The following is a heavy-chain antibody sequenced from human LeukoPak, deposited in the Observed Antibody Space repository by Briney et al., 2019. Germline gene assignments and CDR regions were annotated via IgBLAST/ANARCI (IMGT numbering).Heavy chain of an antibody. D-gene: IGHD4-17*01. CDR3: ARMGETVTPDLLDY. Sequence: GASVKVSCKASGYTFTSYGISWVRQAPGQGLEWMGWISAYNDNTNYAQKLQGRVTMTTDTSTSTAYMELRSLRSDDTAVYYCARMGETVTPDLLDYWGQGTLVTVSS. J-gene: IGHJ4*02. CDR1: GYTFTSYG. V-gene: IGHV1-18*01. CDR2: ISAYNDNT.